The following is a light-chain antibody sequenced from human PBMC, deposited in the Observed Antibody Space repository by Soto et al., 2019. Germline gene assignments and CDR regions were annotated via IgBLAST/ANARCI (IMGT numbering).Light chain of an antibody. Sequence: IQLTQSPSSLSASVGDRVTITCRASQGISSYLAWYQQKPGKAPKLLIYAASTLQSGVPSRFSGSGSGTDFTLTISSLPPEDFGTYYCQQANSFPLTFGPGTKVDIK. J-gene: IGKJ3*01. V-gene: IGKV1-12*01. CDR1: QGISSY. CDR2: AAS. CDR3: QQANSFPLT.